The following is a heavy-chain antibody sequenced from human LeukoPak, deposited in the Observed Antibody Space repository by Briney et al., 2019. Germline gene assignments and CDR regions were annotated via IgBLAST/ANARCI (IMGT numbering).Heavy chain of an antibody. CDR3: ARDRLVAVAGTYYYYMDV. J-gene: IGHJ6*03. CDR1: GGSISSYY. V-gene: IGHV4-39*07. CDR2: IYYSGST. Sequence: SETLSLTCTVSGGSISSYYWGWIRQPPGKGLEWIGSIYYSGSTYYNPSLKSRVTISVDTSKNQFSLKLSSVTAADTAVYYCARDRLVAVAGTYYYYMDVWGKGTTVTVSS. D-gene: IGHD6-19*01.